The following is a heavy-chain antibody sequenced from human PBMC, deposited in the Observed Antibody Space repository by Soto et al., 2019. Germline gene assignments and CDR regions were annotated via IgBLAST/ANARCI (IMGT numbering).Heavy chain of an antibody. CDR3: ARGYSSSWWAWYYYGMDV. Sequence: PGGSLRLSCAASGFTFSSYAMHWVRQAPGKGLEWVAVISYDGSNKYYADSVKGRFTISRDNSKNTLYLQMNSLRAEDTAVYYCARGYSSSWWAWYYYGMDVWGQGTTVTVSS. V-gene: IGHV3-30-3*01. CDR2: ISYDGSNK. CDR1: GFTFSSYA. D-gene: IGHD6-13*01. J-gene: IGHJ6*02.